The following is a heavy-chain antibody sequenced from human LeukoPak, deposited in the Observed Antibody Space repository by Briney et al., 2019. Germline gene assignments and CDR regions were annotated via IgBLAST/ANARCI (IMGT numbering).Heavy chain of an antibody. J-gene: IGHJ4*02. D-gene: IGHD3-16*01. CDR2: IKEDASEI. V-gene: IGHV3-7*01. Sequence: GGSLRLSCAASGFTFSMYSMSWVRQAPGEGLEWVAFIKEDASEIDYVDSLKGRVTISRDDAKNSLDLQMNSLRVDDTAVYYCARWRGGQSEFDSWGQGTLVTVSS. CDR3: ARWRGGQSEFDS. CDR1: GFTFSMYS.